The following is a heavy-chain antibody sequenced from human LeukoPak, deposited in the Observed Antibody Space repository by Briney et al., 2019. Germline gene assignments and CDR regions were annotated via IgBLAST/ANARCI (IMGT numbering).Heavy chain of an antibody. CDR2: IWYDGSNK. Sequence: GGSLRLSCAASGFTFSSYGMHWVRQAPGKGLEWVAVIWYDGSNKYYADSVKGRFTISRDNSKNTLYLQMNSLRAEDTAVYYCAKDWDLGYCSSTSCYLFDYWGQGTLVTVSS. CDR3: AKDWDLGYCSSTSCYLFDY. J-gene: IGHJ4*02. V-gene: IGHV3-33*06. D-gene: IGHD2-2*01. CDR1: GFTFSSYG.